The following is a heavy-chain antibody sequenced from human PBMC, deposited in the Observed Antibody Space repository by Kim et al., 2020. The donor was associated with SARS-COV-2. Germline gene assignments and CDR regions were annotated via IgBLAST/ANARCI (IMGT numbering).Heavy chain of an antibody. CDR1: GGSISSGDYY. V-gene: IGHV4-30-4*08. J-gene: IGHJ4*02. CDR3: ARASPDSSGYEDF. D-gene: IGHD3-22*01. CDR2: IYYSGST. Sequence: SETLSLTCSVSGGSISSGDYYWSWIRQSPGKGLEWIGYIYYSGSTYYNPSLKSRVTITVDTSKNQFSLKLSSVTAADTAVYYCARASPDSSGYEDFWGQGTLVTVSS.